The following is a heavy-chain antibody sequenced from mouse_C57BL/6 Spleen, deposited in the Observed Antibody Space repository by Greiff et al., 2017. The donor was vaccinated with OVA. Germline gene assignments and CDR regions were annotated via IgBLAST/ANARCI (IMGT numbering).Heavy chain of an antibody. Sequence: VHLVESGPGLVQPSQRLSITCTVSGFSLTSYGVHWVRQPPGKGLEWLGVIWSGGSTDYNAAFISRLSISKDNSKSQVFFKMNSLQADDTAIYYCAKEGDDAFAYWGQGTLVTVSA. CDR1: GFSLTSYG. CDR3: AKEGDDAFAY. J-gene: IGHJ3*01. V-gene: IGHV2-4*01. D-gene: IGHD2-12*01. CDR2: IWSGGST.